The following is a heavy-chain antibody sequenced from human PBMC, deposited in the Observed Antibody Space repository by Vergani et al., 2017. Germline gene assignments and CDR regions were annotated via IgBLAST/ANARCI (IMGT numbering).Heavy chain of an antibody. J-gene: IGHJ4*02. CDR1: GFTFSSYA. Sequence: QVQLVESGGGVVQPGRSLRLSCAASGFTFSSYAMHWVRQAPGKGLEWVAVISYDGSNKYYADSVKGRFTISRDNSKNTLYLQMNSLRAEDTAVYYCARDPAGIAVAGPEGYFDDWGQGTLVTVSS. CDR2: ISYDGSNK. V-gene: IGHV3-30-3*01. D-gene: IGHD6-19*01. CDR3: ARDPAGIAVAGPEGYFDD.